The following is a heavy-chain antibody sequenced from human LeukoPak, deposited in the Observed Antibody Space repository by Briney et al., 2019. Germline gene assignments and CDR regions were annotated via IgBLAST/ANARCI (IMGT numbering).Heavy chain of an antibody. Sequence: QPGGSLRLSCVSSGFTLTTYLIHRVRQPPGKGLEWVALISSDGTKTYYADSVKGRFTISRDNSKNTLFLQMNSLRAEDTALYHCAREGQWLVPGQGWGQGTLVTVSS. CDR3: AREGQWLVPGQG. J-gene: IGHJ4*02. V-gene: IGHV3-30-3*01. CDR2: ISSDGTKT. CDR1: GFTLTTYL. D-gene: IGHD6-19*01.